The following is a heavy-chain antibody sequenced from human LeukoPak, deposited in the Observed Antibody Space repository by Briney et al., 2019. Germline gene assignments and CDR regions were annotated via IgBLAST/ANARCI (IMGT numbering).Heavy chain of an antibody. CDR1: GYTFTGYY. Sequence: ASVTVSCKASGYTFTGYYVHWVRQAPGQGLEWMGWINPNSGGTNYAQKFQGRVTMTRDTSISTAYMELSRLRSDDTAVYYCARSRVRGKEVDYWGQGTLVTVSS. CDR2: INPNSGGT. J-gene: IGHJ4*02. CDR3: ARSRVRGKEVDY. V-gene: IGHV1-2*02.